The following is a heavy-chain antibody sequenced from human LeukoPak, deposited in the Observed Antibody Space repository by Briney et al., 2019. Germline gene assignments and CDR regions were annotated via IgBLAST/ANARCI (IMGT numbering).Heavy chain of an antibody. V-gene: IGHV1-69*13. CDR1: GGTFSSYA. D-gene: IGHD2-2*01. J-gene: IGHJ6*03. CDR3: ARHPNIVVVPAAMWLTDLGYYYYMDV. Sequence: ASVKVTCKASGGTFSSYAISWVRQAPGQGLEWMGGIIPIFGTANYAQKFQGRVTITADESTSTAYMELSSLRSEDTAVYYCARHPNIVVVPAAMWLTDLGYYYYMDVWGKGTTVTVSS. CDR2: IIPIFGTA.